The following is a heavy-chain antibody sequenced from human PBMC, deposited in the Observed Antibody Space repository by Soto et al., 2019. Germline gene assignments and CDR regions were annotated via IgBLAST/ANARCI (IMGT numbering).Heavy chain of an antibody. J-gene: IGHJ4*02. CDR2: IYYSGST. CDR1: GGSISSSSYY. D-gene: IGHD6-19*01. V-gene: IGHV4-39*01. CDR3: VKIAVAETSVPSFDY. Sequence: QLQLQESGPGLVKPSETLSLTCTVSGGSISSSSYYWGWIRQPPGKGLEWIGSIYYSGSTYYNPSLKSRVTLSVDTSKNQFSLKLSSVTAADTAVYYCVKIAVAETSVPSFDYWGQGTLVTVSS.